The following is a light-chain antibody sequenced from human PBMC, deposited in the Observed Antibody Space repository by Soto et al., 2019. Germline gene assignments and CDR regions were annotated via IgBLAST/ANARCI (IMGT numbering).Light chain of an antibody. J-gene: IGLJ2*01. V-gene: IGLV2-8*01. Sequence: QSALTQPPSASGSPGQSVTISCTGTSSDVGGYNYVSWYQQHPGKAPKLMIYEVTKRPSGVPDRFSGSKSGNTASLTVSGRQAEDEADYFCIAYAGSNNWIFGGGTKVTVL. CDR3: IAYAGSNNWI. CDR1: SSDVGGYNY. CDR2: EVT.